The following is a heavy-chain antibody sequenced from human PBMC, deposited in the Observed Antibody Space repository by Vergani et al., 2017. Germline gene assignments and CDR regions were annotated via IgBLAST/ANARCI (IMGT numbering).Heavy chain of an antibody. J-gene: IGHJ4*02. V-gene: IGHV4-39*01. CDR3: ARGSDYSNFLDY. CDR1: GGSISSSSYY. CDR2: IYYSGST. D-gene: IGHD4-11*01. Sequence: QLQLQESGPGLVKPSETLSLTCTVSGGSISSSSYYWGWIRQPPGKGLEWIGSIYYSGSTYYNPSLKSRVTISVDTSKNQFSLKLSSVTAADTAVYYCARGSDYSNFLDYWGQGTLVTVSS.